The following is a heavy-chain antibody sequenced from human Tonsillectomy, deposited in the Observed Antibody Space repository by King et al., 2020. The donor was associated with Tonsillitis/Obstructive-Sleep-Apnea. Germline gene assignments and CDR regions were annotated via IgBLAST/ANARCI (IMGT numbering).Heavy chain of an antibody. CDR1: GGSFSGYY. J-gene: IGHJ3*02. Sequence: VQQQQWGAGLLKPSETLSLTCAVYGGSFSGYYWSWIRQPPGKGLEWIGEIDHSGSANYNPSLKSRVTISLDTSKSQFSLKLSSVTAADTAVYYCARVLVDFGSSSDAFDIWGQGTMVSVSS. D-gene: IGHD6-6*01. V-gene: IGHV4-34*01. CDR3: ARVLVDFGSSSDAFDI. CDR2: IDHSGSA.